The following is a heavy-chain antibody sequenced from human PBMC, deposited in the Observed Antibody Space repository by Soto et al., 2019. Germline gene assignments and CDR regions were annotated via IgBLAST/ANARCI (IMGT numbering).Heavy chain of an antibody. CDR3: ARDFSGSGD. D-gene: IGHD3-10*01. CDR1: GFAFSSYA. Sequence: QVQLVESGGGVVQPGRSLRLSCAASGFAFSSYAMHWVRQAPGKGLEWVAGISYDGSNKYYADSVKGRFTISRDNSKNTLYLQMNSLRAEDTAVYYCARDFSGSGDLGQGALFTLSS. V-gene: IGHV3-30-3*01. CDR2: ISYDGSNK. J-gene: IGHJ4*02.